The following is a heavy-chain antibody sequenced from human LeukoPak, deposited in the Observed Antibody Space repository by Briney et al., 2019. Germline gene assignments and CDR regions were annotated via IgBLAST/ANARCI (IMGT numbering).Heavy chain of an antibody. CDR1: GGSISSSSYY. Sequence: TSETLSLTCTVSGGSISSSSYYWGWIRQPPGKGLEWTGSLYYSGSTYYNPSLKSRVTISVDTSKNQFSLKLSSVTAADTAVYYCAREAGSVTTYSYYYYYGMDVWGQGTTVTVSS. CDR2: LYYSGST. D-gene: IGHD4-17*01. V-gene: IGHV4-39*01. J-gene: IGHJ6*01. CDR3: AREAGSVTTYSYYYYYGMDV.